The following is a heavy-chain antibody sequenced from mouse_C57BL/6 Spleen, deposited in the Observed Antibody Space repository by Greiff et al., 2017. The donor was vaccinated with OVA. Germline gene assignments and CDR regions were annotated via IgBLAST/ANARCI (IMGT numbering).Heavy chain of an antibody. V-gene: IGHV3-1*01. CDR2: ISYSGST. CDR3: ARETYYGSSYAFAY. J-gene: IGHJ3*01. CDR1: GYSITSGYD. D-gene: IGHD1-1*01. Sequence: EVQVVESGPGMVKPSQSLSLTCTVTGYSITSGYDWHWIRHFPGNKLEWMGYISYSGSTNYNPSLKSRISITHDTSKNHFFLKLNSVTTEDTATYYCARETYYGSSYAFAYWGQGTLVTVSA.